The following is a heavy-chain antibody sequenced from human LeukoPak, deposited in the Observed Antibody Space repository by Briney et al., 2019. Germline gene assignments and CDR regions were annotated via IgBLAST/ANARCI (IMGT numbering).Heavy chain of an antibody. Sequence: HPGGSLRLSCAAPGFTFSSYGMHWVRQAPGKGLEWVAFIRYDGSNKYYADSVKGRFTISRDNSKNTLYLQMNSLRPEDTAVYYCAKDSKRWKTYYHEAGSYYFDYWGQGTRVTVSS. D-gene: IGHD3-10*01. CDR2: IRYDGSNK. V-gene: IGHV3-30*02. CDR3: AKDSKRWKTYYHEAGSYYFDY. CDR1: GFTFSSYG. J-gene: IGHJ4*02.